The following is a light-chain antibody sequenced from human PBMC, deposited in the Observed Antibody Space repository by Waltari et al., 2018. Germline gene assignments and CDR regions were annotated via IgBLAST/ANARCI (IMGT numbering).Light chain of an antibody. V-gene: IGKV1-39*01. CDR3: QQSSSSPIT. J-gene: IGKJ5*01. CDR1: QTISNS. Sequence: DIQMTQSPPSLSASVGDRLTITCRASQTISNSLDWYQQKPGKAPKLLIYGSFILQSGVPSRFSGSGSGTDFTLTISSLQPEDFTTYYCQQSSSSPITFGQGTRLEIK. CDR2: GSF.